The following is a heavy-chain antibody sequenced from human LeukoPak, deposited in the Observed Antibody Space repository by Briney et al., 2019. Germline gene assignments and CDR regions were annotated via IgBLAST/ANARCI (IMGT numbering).Heavy chain of an antibody. V-gene: IGHV1-18*01. J-gene: IGHJ6*02. CDR3: ATSNDYGDYYYYYGMDV. Sequence: ASVKASCKASGYTFTSYAISWVRQAPGQGLEWMGWISAYNGNTNYAQKLHGRVTMTTDTSTSTAYMELSSLRSEDTAVYYCATSNDYGDYYYYYGMDVWGQGTTVTVSS. D-gene: IGHD4-17*01. CDR1: GYTFTSYA. CDR2: ISAYNGNT.